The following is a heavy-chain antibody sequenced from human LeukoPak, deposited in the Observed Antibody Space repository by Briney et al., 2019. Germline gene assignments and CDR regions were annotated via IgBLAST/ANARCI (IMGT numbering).Heavy chain of an antibody. Sequence: GSLSLSCAASGFTFSPYWMSWVRQAPGKGLEWVANIKEDGSEKYYLDSVKGRFTISRDNAKNSLYLQMNSLRAEDTAVYYCARDSQLDSGDYVFWGQGILVAVSS. J-gene: IGHJ4*02. CDR3: ARDSQLDSGDYVF. CDR2: IKEDGSEK. V-gene: IGHV3-7*01. CDR1: GFTFSPYW. D-gene: IGHD1-26*01.